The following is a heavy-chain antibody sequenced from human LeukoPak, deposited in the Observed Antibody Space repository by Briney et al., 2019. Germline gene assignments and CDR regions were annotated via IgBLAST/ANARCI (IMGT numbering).Heavy chain of an antibody. CDR1: GGSISTYY. J-gene: IGHJ4*02. CDR2: IRSSGGA. D-gene: IGHD2-15*01. CDR3: AKEGRSTSPGY. V-gene: IGHV4-4*07. Sequence: SETLSLTCSVSGGSISTYYWSWIRQPAGKGLEWIGRIRSSGGANYNPSLKSRVTTSVDTSTNQFSLKLDSVTAADTAVYWCAKEGRSTSPGYWGQGILVTVSS.